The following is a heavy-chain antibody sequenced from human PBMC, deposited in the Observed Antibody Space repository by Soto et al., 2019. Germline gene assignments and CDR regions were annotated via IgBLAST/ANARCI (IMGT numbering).Heavy chain of an antibody. V-gene: IGHV3-66*01. CDR2: IYTGGTT. CDR1: GITVGSNH. D-gene: IGHD6-19*01. CDR3: ARDAAVTGSGLDY. J-gene: IGHJ4*02. Sequence: EVQLVESGGGLVQPGGSLRLSCAVNGITVGSNHMTWVRQAPGKGLDWVSAIYTGGTTYYADSVKGRFTISRDNSKNTLYLQMNNLRVEDTALYYCARDAAVTGSGLDYWGQGTLVTVSS.